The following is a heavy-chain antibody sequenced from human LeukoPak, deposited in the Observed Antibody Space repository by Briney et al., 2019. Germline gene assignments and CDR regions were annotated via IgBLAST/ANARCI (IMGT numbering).Heavy chain of an antibody. CDR2: ISWYSGSI. V-gene: IGHV3-9*01. Sequence: GRSLRLSCAASGFTFDDYAMHWVRQAPGKGLKWFSGISWYSGSIGYADSVKCRFTISRDNAKNSLYLQMNSLRAEDTALYYCSQDSFHYDFWSRSPTGYYFDHWGQGTLVTVSS. CDR3: SQDSFHYDFWSRSPTGYYFDH. D-gene: IGHD3-3*01. CDR1: GFTFDDYA. J-gene: IGHJ4*02.